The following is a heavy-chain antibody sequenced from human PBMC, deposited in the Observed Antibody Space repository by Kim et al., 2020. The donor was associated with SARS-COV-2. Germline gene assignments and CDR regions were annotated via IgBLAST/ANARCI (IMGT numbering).Heavy chain of an antibody. Sequence: PGSVKGRHTISRENAKNSLYLQMNGLRAGDTAVYYCARGDYGDRYYGMDVWGQGTTVTVSS. V-gene: IGHV3-13*01. J-gene: IGHJ6*02. D-gene: IGHD4-17*01. CDR3: ARGDYGDRYYGMDV.